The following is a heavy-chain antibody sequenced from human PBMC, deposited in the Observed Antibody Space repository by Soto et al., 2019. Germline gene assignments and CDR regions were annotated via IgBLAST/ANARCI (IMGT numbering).Heavy chain of an antibody. D-gene: IGHD3-22*01. CDR3: ARVGDYYDSSGYYALDY. CDR2: IYHSGST. CDR1: GGSISSSNW. J-gene: IGHJ4*02. V-gene: IGHV4-4*02. Sequence: QVQLQESGPGLVKPSGTLSLTCAVSGGSISSSNWWSWVRQPPGKGLEWIGEIYHSGSTNYNPSLKSRVTISVDKSKTQFSLKLSSVTAADTAVYYCARVGDYYDSSGYYALDYWGQGTLVTVSS.